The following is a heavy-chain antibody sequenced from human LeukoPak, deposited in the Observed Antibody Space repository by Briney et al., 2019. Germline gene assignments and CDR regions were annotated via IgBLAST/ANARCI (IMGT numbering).Heavy chain of an antibody. D-gene: IGHD3-10*01. Sequence: MASETLSLTCTVPGGSISSYYWSWIRQPPGKGLEWIGYIYYSGSTNYNPSLKSRVTISVDTSKNQFSLKLSSVTAADTAVYYCARVVYYGSTPFDIWGQGTMVTVSS. CDR1: GGSISSYY. V-gene: IGHV4-59*01. CDR3: ARVVYYGSTPFDI. CDR2: IYYSGST. J-gene: IGHJ3*02.